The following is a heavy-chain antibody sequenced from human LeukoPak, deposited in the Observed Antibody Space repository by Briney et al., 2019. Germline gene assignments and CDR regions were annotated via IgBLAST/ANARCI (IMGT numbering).Heavy chain of an antibody. D-gene: IGHD6-19*01. V-gene: IGHV3-30-3*01. J-gene: IGHJ4*02. CDR2: ISYDGSNK. Sequence: GGSLRLSCAASGFTFSSYAMHWVRQAPGKGLEWVAVISYDGSNKYYADSVKGRFTISRDNSKNTLYLQMNSLRAEDTAVYYCARGPVAGEPGAYWGQGTLVTVSS. CDR1: GFTFSSYA. CDR3: ARGPVAGEPGAY.